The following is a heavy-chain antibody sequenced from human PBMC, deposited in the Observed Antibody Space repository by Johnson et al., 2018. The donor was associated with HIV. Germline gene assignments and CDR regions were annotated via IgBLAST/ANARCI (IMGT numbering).Heavy chain of an antibody. Sequence: VQLVESGGGLIQPGGSLRLSCAASGLSVSYGYMTWVRQAPGKGLEWVSVIYSGGNTYYADSVKGRFTISRDNSKNTLYVQMNSLRAEDTAVYYCTTAIFGVMVHAFDIWGQGTMVTVSS. D-gene: IGHD3-3*01. V-gene: IGHV3-66*03. J-gene: IGHJ3*02. CDR2: IYSGGNT. CDR3: TTAIFGVMVHAFDI. CDR1: GLSVSYGY.